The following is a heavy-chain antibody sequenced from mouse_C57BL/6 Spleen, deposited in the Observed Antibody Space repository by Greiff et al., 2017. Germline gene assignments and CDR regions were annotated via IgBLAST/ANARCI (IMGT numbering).Heavy chain of an antibody. CDR3: ARGGDGYYHYAMDY. Sequence: QVQLQQPGAELVRPGSSVKLSCKASGYTFTSYWMHWVKQRPIQGLEWIGNIDPSDSETHYNQKFKDKATLTVDKSSSTAYMQLSSLTSEDSAVYYCARGGDGYYHYAMDYWGQGTSVTVSS. J-gene: IGHJ4*01. CDR2: IDPSDSET. V-gene: IGHV1-52*01. D-gene: IGHD2-3*01. CDR1: GYTFTSYW.